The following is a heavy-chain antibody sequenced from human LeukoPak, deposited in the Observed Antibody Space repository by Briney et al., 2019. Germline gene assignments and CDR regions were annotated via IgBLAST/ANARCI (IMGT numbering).Heavy chain of an antibody. V-gene: IGHV3-7*01. J-gene: IGHJ4*02. CDR1: GFTFSTIW. CDR3: ARDGWRAINY. CDR2: IKEDGSDK. D-gene: IGHD5-24*01. Sequence: GGSLTFSGAASGFTFSTIWWGWVGQAPGRGWEWVANIKEDGSDKNYVDSVRGRFTISRDNAKNSLYLRMNSLRVEDTAVYYCARDGWRAINYWGQGTLVTVS.